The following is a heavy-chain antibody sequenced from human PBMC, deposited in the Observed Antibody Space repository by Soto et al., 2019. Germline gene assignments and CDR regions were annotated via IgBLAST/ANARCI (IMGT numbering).Heavy chain of an antibody. CDR1: GFTFSSYA. V-gene: IGHV3-23*01. D-gene: IGHD2-2*01. CDR3: ACGRAYAGY. Sequence: LRLSFAASGFTFSSYAMSWVRQAPGKGLEWVSAISGSGGSTYYADSVKGRFTISRDNSKNTLYLQMNSLRAEDTAVYYCACGRAYAGYWGQGTLVTVSS. CDR2: ISGSGGST. J-gene: IGHJ4*02.